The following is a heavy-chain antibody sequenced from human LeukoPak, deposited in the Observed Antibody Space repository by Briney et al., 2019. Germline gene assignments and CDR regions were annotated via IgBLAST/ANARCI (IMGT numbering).Heavy chain of an antibody. CDR2: INHSGST. D-gene: IGHD4-17*01. CDR3: ASLYGDYVSYWYFDL. V-gene: IGHV4-34*01. CDR1: GGSFSGYY. J-gene: IGHJ2*01. Sequence: SETLSLTCAVYGGSFSGYYWSWIRQPPGKGLEWIGEINHSGSTNYNPSLKGRVTISVDTSKNQFSLKLSSVTAADTAVYYCASLYGDYVSYWYFDLWGRGTLVTVSS.